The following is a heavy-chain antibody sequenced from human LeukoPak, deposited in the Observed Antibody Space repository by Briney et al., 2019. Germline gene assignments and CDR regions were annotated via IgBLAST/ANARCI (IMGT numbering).Heavy chain of an antibody. CDR1: GGPISSGGYY. Sequence: SQTLSLTCTVSGGPISSGGYYWSWIRQHPGKGLEWIGYIYYSGSTYYNPSLKSRVTISVDTSKSQFSLKLSSVTAADTAVYYCARSYPGLYYYGMDVWGKGTTVTVSS. CDR3: ARSYPGLYYYGMDV. J-gene: IGHJ6*04. D-gene: IGHD2-2*02. CDR2: IYYSGST. V-gene: IGHV4-31*03.